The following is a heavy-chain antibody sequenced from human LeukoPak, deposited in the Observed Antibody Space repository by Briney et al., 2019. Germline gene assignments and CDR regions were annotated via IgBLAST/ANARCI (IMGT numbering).Heavy chain of an antibody. CDR2: IYYSGST. D-gene: IGHD1-1*01. Sequence: SETLSLTCTVSGGSISSYYWSWVRQPPGKGLEWIGYIYYSGSTNYNPSLKSRVTISVDTSKNQFSLKLSSVTAADTAVYYCARVRGYGAFDIWGQGTMVTVSS. CDR3: ARVRGYGAFDI. V-gene: IGHV4-59*01. CDR1: GGSISSYY. J-gene: IGHJ3*02.